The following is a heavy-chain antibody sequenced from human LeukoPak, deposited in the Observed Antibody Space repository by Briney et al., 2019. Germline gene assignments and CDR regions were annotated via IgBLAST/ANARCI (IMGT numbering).Heavy chain of an antibody. J-gene: IGHJ4*02. CDR3: AREGFGSGIRRYFDY. CDR1: GGSISSGGYY. D-gene: IGHD6-19*01. Sequence: SETLSFTCTVSGGSISSGGYYWSWIRQHPGKGLEWIGYTHYSGRTYYIPSLKSRVTISVDTSKNQFSLKLSSVTAADTAVYYCAREGFGSGIRRYFDYWGQGTLVTVSS. V-gene: IGHV4-31*03. CDR2: THYSGRT.